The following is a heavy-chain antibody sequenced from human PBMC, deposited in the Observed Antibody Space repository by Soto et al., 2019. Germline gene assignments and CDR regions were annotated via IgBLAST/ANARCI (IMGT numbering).Heavy chain of an antibody. D-gene: IGHD1-1*01. J-gene: IGHJ4*02. V-gene: IGHV1-18*01. CDR1: GYTFTTYG. Sequence: QVHLVQSGAEVKKPGASVKVSCKGSGYTFTTYGITCVRQAPGQGLEWMGWISAHNGNTNYAQKLRGRVTVTRDTSTSTAYMELRSLRSDDTAVYYWARGRYGDYWGQGALVTVSS. CDR2: ISAHNGNT. CDR3: ARGRYGDY.